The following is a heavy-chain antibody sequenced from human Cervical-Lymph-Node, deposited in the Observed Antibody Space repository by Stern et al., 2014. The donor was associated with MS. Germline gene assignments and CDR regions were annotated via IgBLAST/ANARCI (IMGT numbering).Heavy chain of an antibody. V-gene: IGHV3-21*01. CDR1: GFTFSSYS. D-gene: IGHD2-15*01. Sequence: EVQLVESGGGLVKPGGSLRLSCAASGFTFSSYSMHWVRQAPGKGLEWVSSISRGGSYTYSADSLKGRFTISRDNAKNSLSLQLHSLRAEDTAVYYCARGRGGSYRYYFDYWGQGTLVTVSS. CDR3: ARGRGGSYRYYFDY. J-gene: IGHJ4*02. CDR2: ISRGGSYT.